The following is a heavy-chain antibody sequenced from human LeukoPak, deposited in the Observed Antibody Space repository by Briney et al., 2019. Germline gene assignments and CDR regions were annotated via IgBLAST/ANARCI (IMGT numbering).Heavy chain of an antibody. Sequence: GGSLRLSCAASGFTFGTHAMTWVRQAPGKGLEWVSSISGNGITTYYADSVKGRFTISRDNSKNTLYMQMDSLRAEDTALYYCAKVSASTIKLLFDYWGQGILVTVSS. CDR2: ISGNGITT. CDR3: AKVSASTIKLLFDY. CDR1: GFTFGTHA. V-gene: IGHV3-23*01. D-gene: IGHD5/OR15-5a*01. J-gene: IGHJ4*02.